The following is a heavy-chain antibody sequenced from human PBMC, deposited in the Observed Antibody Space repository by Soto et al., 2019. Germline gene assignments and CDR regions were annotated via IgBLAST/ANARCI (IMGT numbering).Heavy chain of an antibody. D-gene: IGHD2-2*02. CDR1: GYTFTSYY. CDR2: INPSGGST. Sequence: ASVKVSCKASGYTFTSYYMHWVRQAPGQGLEWMGIINPSGGSTSYAQKFQGRVTMTRDTSTSTVYMELSSLRSEDTAVYYCARGTTAIIFDYGMDVWGQGTTVTVSS. CDR3: ARGTTAIIFDYGMDV. V-gene: IGHV1-46*01. J-gene: IGHJ6*02.